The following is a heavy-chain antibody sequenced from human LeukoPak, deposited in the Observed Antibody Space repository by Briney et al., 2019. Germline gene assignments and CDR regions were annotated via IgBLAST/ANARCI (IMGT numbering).Heavy chain of an antibody. CDR2: ISNTGDRT. V-gene: IGHV3-23*01. J-gene: IGHJ4*02. Sequence: GSLRLFCAASGFTFTSYAMSWVRQAPGKGLEWVSSISNTGDRTYYAESVKGRFTISRDNSKNTLYLQMNSLRAEDTAVYYCANNWNLDYWGQGALVTVS. CDR3: ANNWNLDY. CDR1: GFTFTSYA. D-gene: IGHD1-20*01.